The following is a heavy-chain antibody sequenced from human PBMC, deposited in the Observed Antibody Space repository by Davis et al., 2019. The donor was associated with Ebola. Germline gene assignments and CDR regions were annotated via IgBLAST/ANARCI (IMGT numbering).Heavy chain of an antibody. D-gene: IGHD3-3*01. Sequence: PSETLSLTCTVSGGSISSYYWSWIRQPPGKGLEWIGYIYYSGSTNYNPSLKSRVTISVDTSKNQFSLKLSSVTAADTAVYYCARELYYDFWSGYYRPYYMDVWGKGTTVTVSS. CDR3: ARELYYDFWSGYYRPYYMDV. V-gene: IGHV4-59*12. J-gene: IGHJ6*03. CDR2: IYYSGST. CDR1: GGSISSYY.